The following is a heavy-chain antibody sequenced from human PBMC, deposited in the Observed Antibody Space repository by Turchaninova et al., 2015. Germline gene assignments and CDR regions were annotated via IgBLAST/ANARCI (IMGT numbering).Heavy chain of an antibody. CDR3: TSVVGIAAAGGY. Sequence: TFSGAARRWGPQASGKGVECGGRSRSKANSYATADAASVKGRFTISRDDSKNTAYLQMNSLKTEDTAVYYCTSVVGIAAAGGYWGQGTLVTVSS. CDR2: SRSKANSYAT. D-gene: IGHD6-13*01. V-gene: IGHV3-73*01. J-gene: IGHJ4*02. CDR1: TFSGAA.